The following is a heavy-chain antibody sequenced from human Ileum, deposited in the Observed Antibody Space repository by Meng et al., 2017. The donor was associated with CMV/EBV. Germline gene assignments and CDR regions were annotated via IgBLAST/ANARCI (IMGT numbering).Heavy chain of an antibody. V-gene: IGHV3-48*03. CDR3: ARMNYEILTGYGGAFDI. J-gene: IGHJ3*02. Sequence: GESLKISCAASGFTFTTYEMNWVRQAPGKGLEWVSYISSSGGTIYDADSVKGRFTISRDNAKNSLYLQMSSLRVEDTAVYYCARMNYEILTGYGGAFDIWGHGTMVTVSS. CDR1: GFTFTTYE. CDR2: ISSSGGTI. D-gene: IGHD3-9*01.